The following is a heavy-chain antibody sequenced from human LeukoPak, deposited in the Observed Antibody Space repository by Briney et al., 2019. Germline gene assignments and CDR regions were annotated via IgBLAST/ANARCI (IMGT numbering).Heavy chain of an antibody. CDR3: AKSQLGYCSGGSCYPFDY. J-gene: IGHJ4*02. V-gene: IGHV3-23*01. CDR2: ISGSGGST. D-gene: IGHD2-15*01. CDR1: GFTFSNAW. Sequence: GGSLRLSCAASGFTFSNAWMNWVRQAPGKGLEWVSAISGSGGSTYYADSVKGRFTISRDNSKNTLYLQMNSLRAEDTAVYYCAKSQLGYCSGGSCYPFDYWGQGTLVTVSS.